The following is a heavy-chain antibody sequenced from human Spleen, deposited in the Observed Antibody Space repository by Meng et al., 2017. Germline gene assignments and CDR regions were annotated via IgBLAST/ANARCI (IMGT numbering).Heavy chain of an antibody. Sequence: SVKVSCKASGGTFSSYGFNWVRQAPGQGLEWMGRIIPILGIANYAQKFQGRVTITADKSTSTAYMELSSLRSEDTAVYYCARDRRRGLTVYGMDVWGQGTTVTVSS. V-gene: IGHV1-69*04. CDR3: ARDRRRGLTVYGMDV. CDR2: IIPILGIA. J-gene: IGHJ6*02. CDR1: GGTFSSYG. D-gene: IGHD1-26*01.